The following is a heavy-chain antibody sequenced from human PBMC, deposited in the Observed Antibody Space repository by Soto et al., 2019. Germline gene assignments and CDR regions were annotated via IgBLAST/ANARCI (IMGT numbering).Heavy chain of an antibody. D-gene: IGHD3-22*01. V-gene: IGHV3-21*01. Sequence: PGGSLRLSFAASGFTFSSYSMNWFRQAPGKGLEWVSSISSSSSYIYYADSVKGRFTISRDNAKNSLYLQMNSLRAEDTAVYYCARGRDFYYESSGYLVAFDIWGQGTIDNVSS. CDR3: ARGRDFYYESSGYLVAFDI. CDR1: GFTFSSYS. CDR2: ISSSSSYI. J-gene: IGHJ3*02.